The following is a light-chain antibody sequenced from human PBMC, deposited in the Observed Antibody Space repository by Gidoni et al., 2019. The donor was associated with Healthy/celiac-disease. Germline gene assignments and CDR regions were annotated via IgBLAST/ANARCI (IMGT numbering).Light chain of an antibody. V-gene: IGLV3-10*01. J-gene: IGLJ3*02. CDR2: GDS. Sequence: SDELTQPPSVSMSPGQTSRITCSGDALPTKYAYWYQQKSGQAPVLVIYGDSKRPSGIPELFSGSSSATMASLTISGAQVDDEADYYCYAPSSSCNHWVFCGGTKLTVL. CDR1: ALPTKY. CDR3: YAPSSSCNHWV.